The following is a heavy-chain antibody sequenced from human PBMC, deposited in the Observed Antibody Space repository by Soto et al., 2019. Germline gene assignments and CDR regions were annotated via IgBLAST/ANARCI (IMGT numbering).Heavy chain of an antibody. J-gene: IGHJ4*02. CDR3: AFVVVPAAEEWGPDS. CDR1: GYTFTSYY. CDR2: INPSGGST. Sequence: QVQLVQSGAEVKKPGASVKVSCKASGYTFTSYYMHWVRQAPGQGLEWMGIINPSGGSTSYAQKFQGRVTMTRDTSTSTVYRELSSLRSEDTAVYYCAFVVVPAAEEWGPDSWGQGTLVTVSS. V-gene: IGHV1-46*01. D-gene: IGHD2-2*01.